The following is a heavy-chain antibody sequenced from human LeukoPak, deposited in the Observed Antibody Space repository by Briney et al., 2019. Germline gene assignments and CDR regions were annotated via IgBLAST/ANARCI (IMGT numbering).Heavy chain of an antibody. CDR3: AKAVGSNRDY. J-gene: IGHJ4*02. CDR1: GFTFSTYW. V-gene: IGHV3-7*04. CDR2: INQDGSEK. D-gene: IGHD2-2*01. Sequence: GGSLRLSCAASGFTFSTYWMSWIRQAPGKGLEWVANINQDGSEKNYVHSMRGRFTISRDNAKNSLYLQMNTLRAEDTAVYYCAKAVGSNRDYWGQGTRVTVSS.